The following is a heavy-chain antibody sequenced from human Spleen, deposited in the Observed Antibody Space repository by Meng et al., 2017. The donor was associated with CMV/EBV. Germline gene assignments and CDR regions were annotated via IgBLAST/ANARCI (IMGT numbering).Heavy chain of an antibody. J-gene: IGHJ4*02. CDR2: IYSGGST. D-gene: IGHD6-19*01. CDR1: GFTVSNNY. V-gene: IGHV3-53*01. Sequence: GGSLRLSCAASGFTVSNNYMTWVRQAPGKGLEWVSVIYSGGSTYYADSVKGRFTISRDNSKNTLYLQMNSLRAEDTAVYYCATYSSGWYSGYWGQGTLVTVSS. CDR3: ATYSSGWYSGY.